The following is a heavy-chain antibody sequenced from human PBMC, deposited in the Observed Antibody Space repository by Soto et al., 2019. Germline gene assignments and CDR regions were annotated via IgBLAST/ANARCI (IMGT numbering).Heavy chain of an antibody. CDR1: GVSISDTSYY. J-gene: IGHJ4*02. Sequence: QLQLQESGPGLVKPSETLSLTCKVSGVSISDTSYYWGWIRQPPGKGLEWIGTIYFNGKTFFNPSLKSRLTISVDTSKNQISLRLTSVTAADTAVYYCARQGSYWGQGTLVAVSS. CDR2: IYFNGKT. V-gene: IGHV4-39*01. CDR3: ARQGSY.